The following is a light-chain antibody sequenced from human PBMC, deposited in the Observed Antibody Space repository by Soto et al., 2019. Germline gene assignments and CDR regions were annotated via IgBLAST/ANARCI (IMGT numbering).Light chain of an antibody. CDR3: QQYDSAPWT. CDR1: QGISSY. Sequence: DIQMTQSPSSLSASVRDRVTITCRASQGISSYLAWYQQKPGKVPKLLIYAASTLPSGVPARFSGSGSGTDFTLTISSLQPEDVATYYCQQYDSAPWTFGQGTKVDIK. V-gene: IGKV1-27*01. J-gene: IGKJ1*01. CDR2: AAS.